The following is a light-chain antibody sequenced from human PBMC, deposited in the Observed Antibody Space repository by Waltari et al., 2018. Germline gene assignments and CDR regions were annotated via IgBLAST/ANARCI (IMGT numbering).Light chain of an antibody. Sequence: SYELTQPPSVSVSPGQTARITCSGDALPKKYAYWYQQKSGQAPVMVIYEDSKRPSGIPERFSGSSSGTMAALTISGAQVEYEADYYCYSTDSSGNHPSFGGGTKLTVL. CDR3: YSTDSSGNHPS. J-gene: IGLJ2*01. V-gene: IGLV3-10*01. CDR1: ALPKKY. CDR2: EDS.